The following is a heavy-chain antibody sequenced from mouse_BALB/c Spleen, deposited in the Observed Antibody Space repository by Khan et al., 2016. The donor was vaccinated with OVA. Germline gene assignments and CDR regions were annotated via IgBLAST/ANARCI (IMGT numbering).Heavy chain of an antibody. Sequence: EVELVESGGGLVQPGGSLKLSCAASGFTFSSYGMSWVRQTPDKRLELVATINSNGGSTYYPDSVQGRFTICRDNAKNTLYLQMSSLKSEDTAMYYCARMARTINWGQGTTLTVS. V-gene: IGHV5-6-3*01. CDR3: ARMARTIN. CDR2: INSNGGST. J-gene: IGHJ2*01. CDR1: GFTFSSYG.